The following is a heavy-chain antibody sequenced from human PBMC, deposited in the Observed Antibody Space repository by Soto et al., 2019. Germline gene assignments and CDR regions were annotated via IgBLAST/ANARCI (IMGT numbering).Heavy chain of an antibody. CDR1: GGTFSSYA. CDR2: IIPIFGTA. CDR3: ARAVAAAGTRSYYYYYYGMDV. Sequence: GASVKVSCKASGGTFSSYAISWVRQAPGQGLEWMGGIIPIFGTANYAQKFQGRVTITADESTSTAYMELSSLRSEDTAVYYCARAVAAAGTRSYYYYYYGMDVWGQGTTVTVSS. D-gene: IGHD6-13*01. J-gene: IGHJ6*02. V-gene: IGHV1-69*13.